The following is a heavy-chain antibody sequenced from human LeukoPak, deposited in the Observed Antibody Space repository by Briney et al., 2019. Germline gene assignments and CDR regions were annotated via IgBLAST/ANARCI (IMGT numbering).Heavy chain of an antibody. D-gene: IGHD6-13*01. CDR2: INPNSGGT. CDR3: ARGLRAAAGTGDY. V-gene: IGHV1-2*06. J-gene: IGHJ4*02. CDR1: GYTFTGYY. Sequence: ASVKFSCKASGYTFTGYYMHWVRQAPGQGLEWMGRINPNSGGTNYAQKFQGRVTMTRDTSISTAYMELSSLRSEDTAVYYCARGLRAAAGTGDYWGQGTLVTVSS.